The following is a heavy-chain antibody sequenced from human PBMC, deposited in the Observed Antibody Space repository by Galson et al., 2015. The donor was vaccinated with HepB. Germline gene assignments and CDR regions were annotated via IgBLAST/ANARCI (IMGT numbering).Heavy chain of an antibody. CDR2: MNPNSGNT. J-gene: IGHJ3*02. D-gene: IGHD2-2*02. CDR1: GYTFTSYD. CDR3: ARLGYCSSTSCYMYVFDI. Sequence: SVKVSCKASGYTFTSYDINWVRQATGQGLEWMGWMNPNSGNTGYAQKFQGRVTMTRNTSISTAYMELSSLRSEDTAVYYCARLGYCSSTSCYMYVFDIWGQGTMVTVSS. V-gene: IGHV1-8*01.